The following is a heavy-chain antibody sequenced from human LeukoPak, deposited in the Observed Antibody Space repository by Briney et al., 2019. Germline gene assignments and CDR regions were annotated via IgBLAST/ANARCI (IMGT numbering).Heavy chain of an antibody. Sequence: PSETLSLTCTVSGGSISNYYWSWIRQPPGKELEWIGYISYSGNTDSNPSLKSRVTISVDTSKNQFSLKLSSVTAADTAVYYCARAEWELGGGLFDYWGQGTLVTVSS. CDR2: ISYSGNT. CDR3: ARAEWELGGGLFDY. CDR1: GGSISNYY. D-gene: IGHD1-26*01. J-gene: IGHJ4*02. V-gene: IGHV4-59*01.